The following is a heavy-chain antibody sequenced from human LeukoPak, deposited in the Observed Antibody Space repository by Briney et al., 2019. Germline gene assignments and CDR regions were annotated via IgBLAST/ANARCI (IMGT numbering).Heavy chain of an antibody. D-gene: IGHD4-17*01. CDR1: GGSINSDYY. V-gene: IGHV4-39*01. CDR2: IHFSGNT. J-gene: IGHJ4*02. Sequence: ESGPTLVKPSETLSLTCTVSGGSINSDYYWGWIRQPPGKELEWIGTIHFSGNTYYNPSLKSRVVISADTSKDQFSLRLSSVTAADTAVYYCARDFGDYRVDYWGQGTLVIVSS. CDR3: ARDFGDYRVDY.